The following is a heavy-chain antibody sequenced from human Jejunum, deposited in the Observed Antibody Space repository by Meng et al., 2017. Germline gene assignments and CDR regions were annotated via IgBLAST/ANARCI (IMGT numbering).Heavy chain of an antibody. CDR1: GGTLSSHA. J-gene: IGHJ4*02. Sequence: QLQLVQSGAGVKKPGSSVKVSGKASGGTLSSHAISLVRQAPGQGLEWMGEINPIFGTANYAQKFQGRVSITADESTSTAYMELSSLRSEDTAVYYCAREIGGYSYGYVDYWGQGTLVTVSS. V-gene: IGHV1-69*01. D-gene: IGHD5-18*01. CDR2: INPIFGTA. CDR3: AREIGGYSYGYVDY.